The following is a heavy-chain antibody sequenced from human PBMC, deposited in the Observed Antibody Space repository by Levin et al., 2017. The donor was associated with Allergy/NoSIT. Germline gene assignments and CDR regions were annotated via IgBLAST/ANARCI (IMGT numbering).Heavy chain of an antibody. D-gene: IGHD2-2*01. CDR2: ISWNSGSI. CDR1: GFTFDDYA. J-gene: IGHJ6*02. Sequence: GGSLRLSCAASGFTFDDYAMHWVRQAPGKGLEWVSGISWNSGSIGYADSVKGRFTISRDNAKNSLYLQMNSLRAEDTALYYCAKGPLGGPAATRHKPKIYYYYGMDVWGQGTTVTVSS. CDR3: AKGPLGGPAATRHKPKIYYYYGMDV. V-gene: IGHV3-9*01.